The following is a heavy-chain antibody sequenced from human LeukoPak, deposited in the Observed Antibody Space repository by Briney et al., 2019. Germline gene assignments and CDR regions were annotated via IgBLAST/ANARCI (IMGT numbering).Heavy chain of an antibody. Sequence: GGSLRLSCAASGFTFSSYWMSWVRQAPGKGLEWVANIKQDGSEKYYVDSVKGRFTISRDNAKNSLYLQMNSLRAEDTAVYYCARVPSWGTAMGGAFDIWGQGTMVTVSS. CDR3: ARVPSWGTAMGGAFDI. D-gene: IGHD5-18*01. J-gene: IGHJ3*02. V-gene: IGHV3-7*01. CDR2: IKQDGSEK. CDR1: GFTFSSYW.